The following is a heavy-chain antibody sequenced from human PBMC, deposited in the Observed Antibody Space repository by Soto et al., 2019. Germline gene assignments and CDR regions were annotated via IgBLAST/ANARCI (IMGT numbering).Heavy chain of an antibody. CDR1: CGSISSGGYS. D-gene: IGHD2-2*02. CDR2: IYHSGST. Sequence: PSETLSLTCAVSCGSISSGGYSWSWIRQPPGKGLEWIGYIYHSGSTYYNPSLKSRVTISVDRSKNQFSLKLSSVTAADTAVYYCARGIVVVPAAIQVVWFDPWGQGTLVTVSS. CDR3: ARGIVVVPAAIQVVWFDP. J-gene: IGHJ5*02. V-gene: IGHV4-30-2*01.